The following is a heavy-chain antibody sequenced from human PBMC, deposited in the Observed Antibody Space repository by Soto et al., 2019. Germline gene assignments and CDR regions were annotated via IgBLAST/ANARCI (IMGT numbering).Heavy chain of an antibody. CDR2: INSDGSTT. V-gene: IGHV3-74*01. CDR1: GFTFSTYW. J-gene: IGHJ4*02. CDR3: ASATRCDY. Sequence: EVQLVESGGGLVQPGGSLRLSCAASGFTFSTYWMHWVRQAPGKGLEWVSRINSDGSTTTYEDSVKGRFTISRDNAKNRLYLPMNGLRAEDTAVYYCASATRCDYWGQGTLVTVAS.